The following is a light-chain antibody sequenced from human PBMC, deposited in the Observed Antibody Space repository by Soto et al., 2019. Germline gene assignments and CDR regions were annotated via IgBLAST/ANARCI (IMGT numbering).Light chain of an antibody. Sequence: QPVLTQSSSASASLGSSVKLTCTLSSGHSSYIIAWHQQQPGKAPRYLMKLEGSGSYNKGSGVPDRFSGSSSGADRYLTISNLQSEDVADYYCETWDSNTRVFGSGTKLTVL. CDR2: LEGSGSY. CDR1: SGHSSYI. J-gene: IGLJ1*01. V-gene: IGLV4-60*03. CDR3: ETWDSNTRV.